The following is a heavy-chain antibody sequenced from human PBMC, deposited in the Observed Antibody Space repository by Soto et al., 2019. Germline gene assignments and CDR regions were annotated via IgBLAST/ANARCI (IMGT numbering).Heavy chain of an antibody. CDR3: ARQAAAGKYYYAMDV. CDR1: GYSFTTYR. V-gene: IGHV5-51*01. D-gene: IGHD6-13*01. J-gene: IGHJ6*02. Sequence: GESLKISCKGSGYSFTTYRIGCVRQMPGKGLEGMVIIYPGDSDTRYSPSFQGQVTISADKSINTTYLQWTSLKASDTAIYYCARQAAAGKYYYAMDVWGQGTTVTVSS. CDR2: IYPGDSDT.